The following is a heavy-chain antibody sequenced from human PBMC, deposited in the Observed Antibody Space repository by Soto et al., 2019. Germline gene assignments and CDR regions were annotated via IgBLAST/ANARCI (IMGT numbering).Heavy chain of an antibody. Sequence: GGSLRLSCAASGFTFSSYAMSWVRQAPGKGLEWVSAISGSGGSTYYADSVKGRFTISRDNSKNTLYLQMNSLRAEDTAVYYCAKDRQTWGVEISGYYDYWGQGTLVTVSS. CDR3: AKDRQTWGVEISGYYDY. V-gene: IGHV3-23*01. CDR2: ISGSGGST. J-gene: IGHJ4*02. CDR1: GFTFSSYA. D-gene: IGHD3-22*01.